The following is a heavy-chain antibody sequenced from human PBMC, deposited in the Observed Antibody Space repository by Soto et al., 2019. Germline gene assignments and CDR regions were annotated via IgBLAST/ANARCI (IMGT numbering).Heavy chain of an antibody. CDR3: AREYGSGSYYYYGMDV. Sequence: ASVKVSCKASRYTFTGYYMHWVRQAPGQGLEWMGWINPNSGGTNYSQKFQGRVTMTRDTSIRTAYMELSRRRSDATAVYYCAREYGSGSYYYYGMDVWGQGTTVTVSS. J-gene: IGHJ6*02. CDR1: RYTFTGYY. D-gene: IGHD3-10*01. CDR2: INPNSGGT. V-gene: IGHV1-2*02.